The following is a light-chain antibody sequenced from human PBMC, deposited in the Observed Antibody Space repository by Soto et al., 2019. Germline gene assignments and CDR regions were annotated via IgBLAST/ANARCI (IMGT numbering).Light chain of an antibody. CDR1: QSIDTY. CDR3: QQLNSYPIT. J-gene: IGKJ5*01. CDR2: AAS. V-gene: IGKV1-39*01. Sequence: DIQMTQSPSSLSACVGDIVTTTCRASQSIDTYLNWYQRKPGKAPNVLIYAASTLQSGVPTRFSGSGSGTDFTLTISSLQPEDFATYYCQQLNSYPITFGQGTRLEIK.